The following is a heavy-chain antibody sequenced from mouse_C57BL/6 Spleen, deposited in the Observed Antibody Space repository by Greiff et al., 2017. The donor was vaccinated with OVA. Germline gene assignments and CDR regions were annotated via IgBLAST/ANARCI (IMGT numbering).Heavy chain of an antibody. Sequence: QVQLQQPGAELVRPGSSVKLSCKASGYTFTSYWMHWVKQRPIQGLEWIGNIDPSDSETHYTQKFKDKATLTVDKSSSTAYMQLSSLTSEDSAVYYCARKGSNHAMDYWGQGTSVTVSS. CDR1: GYTFTSYW. CDR2: IDPSDSET. D-gene: IGHD1-1*01. J-gene: IGHJ4*01. V-gene: IGHV1-52*01. CDR3: ARKGSNHAMDY.